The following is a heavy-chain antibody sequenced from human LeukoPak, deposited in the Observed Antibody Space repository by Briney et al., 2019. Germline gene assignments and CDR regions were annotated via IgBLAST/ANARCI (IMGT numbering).Heavy chain of an antibody. V-gene: IGHV1-2*02. D-gene: IGHD3-9*01. CDR1: GYTFSGYY. CDR2: INPNNGDT. CDR3: ARDSNYYDSTDYLDH. J-gene: IGHJ4*02. Sequence: ASVKVSCKASGYTFSGYYIHWIRQAPGQGLAWMGWINPNNGDTKYAQTFHGRVTMTRDTSIRTAYMELSGLRYDDTALYYCARDSNYYDSTDYLDHWGQGSQIIVSS.